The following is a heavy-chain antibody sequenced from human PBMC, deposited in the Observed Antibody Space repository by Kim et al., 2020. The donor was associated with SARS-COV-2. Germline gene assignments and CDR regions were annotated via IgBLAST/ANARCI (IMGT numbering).Heavy chain of an antibody. Sequence: YEDTGKARITISRYNSKTPLYLQMNNLRAEDTAVYYCAKDRGSSGWFDYWGQGTLVTVSS. CDR3: AKDRGSSGWFDY. D-gene: IGHD6-19*01. V-gene: IGHV3-23*01. J-gene: IGHJ4*02.